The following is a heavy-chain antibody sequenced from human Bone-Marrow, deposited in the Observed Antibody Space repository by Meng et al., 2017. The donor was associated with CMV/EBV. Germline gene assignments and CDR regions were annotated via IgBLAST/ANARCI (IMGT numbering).Heavy chain of an antibody. CDR1: GFTFSSYE. D-gene: IGHD6-19*01. CDR3: ASTTSSGWYRWFDP. V-gene: IGHV3-48*03. J-gene: IGHJ5*02. Sequence: GGSLRLSCAASGFTFSSYEMNWVRQAPGKGLEWVSYISSSGSTIYYADSVKGRFTISRDNAKNSLYLQMNSLRAEDTAVYYCASTTSSGWYRWFDPWGQGTLVTSPQ. CDR2: ISSSGSTI.